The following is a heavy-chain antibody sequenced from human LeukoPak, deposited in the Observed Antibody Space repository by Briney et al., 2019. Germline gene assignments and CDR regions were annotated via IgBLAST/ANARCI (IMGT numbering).Heavy chain of an antibody. J-gene: IGHJ4*02. CDR3: ARTQRVEWAAAQGGFDY. Sequence: ASVKVSCKASGYTFTGYYMHWVRQAPGQGLEWMGWINPNSGGTNYAQKFQGRVTMTRDTSISTVYMELSRLRSDDTAVYYCARTQRVEWAAAQGGFDYWGQGTLVTASS. CDR1: GYTFTGYY. V-gene: IGHV1-2*02. CDR2: INPNSGGT. D-gene: IGHD2-2*01.